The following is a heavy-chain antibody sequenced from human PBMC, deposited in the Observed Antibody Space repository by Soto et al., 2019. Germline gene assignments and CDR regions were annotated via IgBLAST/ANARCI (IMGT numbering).Heavy chain of an antibody. Sequence: LRLSCAASGFTLSSCVMTWVRQAPGKGLEWVSGIDTGGGGTYYADSVKGRFTISRDNSKSTLYLQMNSLRAEDTAVYYCAKGPEQLVHGVFDYWGQGTLVTVSS. CDR2: IDTGGGGT. CDR1: GFTLSSCV. D-gene: IGHD6-6*01. J-gene: IGHJ4*02. V-gene: IGHV3-23*01. CDR3: AKGPEQLVHGVFDY.